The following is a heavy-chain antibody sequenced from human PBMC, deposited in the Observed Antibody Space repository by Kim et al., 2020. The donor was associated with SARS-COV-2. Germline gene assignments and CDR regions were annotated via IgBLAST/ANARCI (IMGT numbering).Heavy chain of an antibody. V-gene: IGHV1-2*02. J-gene: IGHJ4*02. Sequence: ASVKVSCKASGYTFTGYYMHWVRQAPGQGLEWMGWINPNSGVTNYAQKFQGRVTMTRDTSISTAYMELSRLRSDDTAVYYCARVFEFGVVWGWVYWGQGTLVTVSS. CDR1: GYTFTGYY. CDR3: ARVFEFGVVWGWVY. D-gene: IGHD3-3*01. CDR2: INPNSGVT.